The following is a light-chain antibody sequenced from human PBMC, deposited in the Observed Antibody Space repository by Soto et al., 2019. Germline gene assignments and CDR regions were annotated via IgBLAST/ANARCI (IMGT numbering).Light chain of an antibody. V-gene: IGKV3-20*01. Sequence: ENVLTQSPGTLSLSPGERATLSCRASQSVSGNYLAWYQHKPGQAPRLLSYGASSRATGIADRFSGSGSGTDFTLTISRLEPEDFAVYYCHQYGSSPLPGGSPLPFGGGTKVEIK. CDR2: GAS. CDR3: HQYGSSPLPGGSPLP. CDR1: QSVSGNY. J-gene: IGKJ4*01.